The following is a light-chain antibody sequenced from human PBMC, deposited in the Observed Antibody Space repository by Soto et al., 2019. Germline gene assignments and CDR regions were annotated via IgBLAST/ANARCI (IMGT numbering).Light chain of an antibody. V-gene: IGKV3-20*01. CDR1: QSVSGSY. CDR2: GAS. Sequence: EIVLTQSPGTLSLSPGERGTLSCRASQSVSGSYLAWYQQKPGQAPRLLIYGASSRATGIPDRFSGSGSGTDFTLTISRLEPDDVAVYYCQQYDTSPPMYTFGQGTKVDI. CDR3: QQYDTSPPMYT. J-gene: IGKJ2*01.